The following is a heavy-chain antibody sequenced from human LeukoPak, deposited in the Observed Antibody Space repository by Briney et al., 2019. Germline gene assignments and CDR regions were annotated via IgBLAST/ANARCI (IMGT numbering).Heavy chain of an antibody. CDR2: IYYSGST. Sequence: SETLSLTCTVSGGSISSSSYYWGWIRQPPGKGLEWIGSIYYSGSTYYNPSLKSRVTISVDTSKNQFSLKLSSVTAADTAVYYCARDGFPDYGDYVRGGYWGQGTLVTVSS. CDR3: ARDGFPDYGDYVRGGY. J-gene: IGHJ4*02. V-gene: IGHV4-39*07. D-gene: IGHD4-17*01. CDR1: GGSISSSSYY.